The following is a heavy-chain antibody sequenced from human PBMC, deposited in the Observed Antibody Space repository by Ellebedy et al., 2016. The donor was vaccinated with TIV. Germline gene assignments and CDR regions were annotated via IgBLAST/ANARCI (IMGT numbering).Heavy chain of an antibody. J-gene: IGHJ4*02. CDR2: ISYTGTT. Sequence: MPSETLSLTCTVSGGSISSGGYYWSWIRQHPGKGLEWIGYISYTGTTDYRPSLRSRVTISVDTSKNQVSLKLTSVTAADTAVYYCARWGEGKRADYWGQGTLVTVSS. D-gene: IGHD2-21*01. CDR3: ARWGEGKRADY. CDR1: GGSISSGGYY. V-gene: IGHV4-31*03.